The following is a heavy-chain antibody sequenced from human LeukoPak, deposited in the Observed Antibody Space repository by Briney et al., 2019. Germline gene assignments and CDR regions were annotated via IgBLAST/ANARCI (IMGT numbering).Heavy chain of an antibody. CDR1: GFTVISYW. CDR2: ISYDGSNK. V-gene: IGHV3-30-3*01. Sequence: PGGSLRLSCAASGFTVISYWMYWVRQAPGKGLEWVAVISYDGSNKYYADSVKGRFTISRDNSKNTLYLQMNSLRAEDTAVYYCARDFGDPLTTVTNYYFDYWGQGTLVTVSS. J-gene: IGHJ4*02. CDR3: ARDFGDPLTTVTNYYFDY. D-gene: IGHD4-17*01.